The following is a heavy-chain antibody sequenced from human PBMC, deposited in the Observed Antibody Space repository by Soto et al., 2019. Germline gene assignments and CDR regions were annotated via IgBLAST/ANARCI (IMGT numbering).Heavy chain of an antibody. Sequence: SETLSLTCAVYRGPFSCYHWSWIRQSPGKGLEWIGEINRSGSTNYNPSLKSRVTISVDTSKNQFSLKLSSVIAADTAVYYCARGRRDSSGYYKVYYFDYWGQGSLVTVSS. CDR2: INRSGST. J-gene: IGHJ4*02. D-gene: IGHD3-22*01. CDR3: ARGRRDSSGYYKVYYFDY. CDR1: RGPFSCYH. V-gene: IGHV4-34*01.